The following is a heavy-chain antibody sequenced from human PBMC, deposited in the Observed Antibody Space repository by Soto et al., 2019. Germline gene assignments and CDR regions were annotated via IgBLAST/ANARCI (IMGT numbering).Heavy chain of an antibody. J-gene: IGHJ6*02. Sequence: GGSLRLSCAASGFTVSSNYMSWVRQAPGKGLEWVSVIYSGGSTYYADSVKGRFTISRDNSKNTLYLQMNSLRAEDTAVYYCASASGYDRYYYYYGMDVWGQGTTVTVS. V-gene: IGHV3-53*01. CDR3: ASASGYDRYYYYYGMDV. CDR1: GFTVSSNY. D-gene: IGHD5-12*01. CDR2: IYSGGST.